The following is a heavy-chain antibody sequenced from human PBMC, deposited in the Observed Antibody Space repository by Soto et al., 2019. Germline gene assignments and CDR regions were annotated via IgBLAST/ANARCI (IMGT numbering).Heavy chain of an antibody. CDR1: GFTFSSYG. CDR2: ISYDGSNK. D-gene: IGHD5-12*01. Sequence: PGGSLRLSCAASGFTFSSYGMHWVRQAPGKGLEWVAVISYDGSNKYYADSVKGRFTISRDNSKNTLYLQMNSLRAEDTAVYYCAKGSYIVATLVDYWGQGTLVTVSS. V-gene: IGHV3-30*18. CDR3: AKGSYIVATLVDY. J-gene: IGHJ4*02.